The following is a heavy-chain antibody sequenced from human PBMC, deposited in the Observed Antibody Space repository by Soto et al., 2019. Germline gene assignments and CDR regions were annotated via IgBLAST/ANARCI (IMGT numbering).Heavy chain of an antibody. CDR1: GLTLSSYS. CDR3: ARTCSGGSCLDY. D-gene: IGHD2-15*01. J-gene: IGHJ4*02. Sequence: GGSMRLSCAASGLTLSSYSMNWVRQAPGKGLEWVSSISSSSSYIYYADSVKGRFTISRDNAKNSLYLQMNSLRAEDTAVYYCARTCSGGSCLDYWGQGTLVTVSS. CDR2: ISSSSSYI. V-gene: IGHV3-21*01.